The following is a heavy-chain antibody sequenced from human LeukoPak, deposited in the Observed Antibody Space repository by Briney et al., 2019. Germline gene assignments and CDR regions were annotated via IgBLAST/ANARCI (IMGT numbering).Heavy chain of an antibody. V-gene: IGHV3-21*01. Sequence: GGSLRLSCAASGFTFSTYSMTWVRQAPGKGLEWVSSISSSSRNTYYADSVRGRFTISRDSAKNSLYLQMNSLRAEDTAVYYCARGGTFGVDISDYWGQGTLVTVSS. CDR2: ISSSSRNT. D-gene: IGHD3-3*01. CDR1: GFTFSTYS. J-gene: IGHJ4*02. CDR3: ARGGTFGVDISDY.